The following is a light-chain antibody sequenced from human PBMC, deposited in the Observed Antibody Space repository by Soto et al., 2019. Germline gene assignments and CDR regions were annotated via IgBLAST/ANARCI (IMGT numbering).Light chain of an antibody. Sequence: QSVLTQSPSVSEAPGQRVTISCSGSSSNIGRSAVSWYQQVPGKAPRLLVYYDDLLPSGVSDRFSGSKSGTSASLDISGLQSEDEADYYCAAWDGGLRSYVFGTGTKVTVL. J-gene: IGLJ1*01. CDR2: YDD. V-gene: IGLV1-36*01. CDR3: AAWDGGLRSYV. CDR1: SSNIGRSA.